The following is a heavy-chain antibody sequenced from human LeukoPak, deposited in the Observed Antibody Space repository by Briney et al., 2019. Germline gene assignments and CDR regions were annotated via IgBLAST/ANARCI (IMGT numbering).Heavy chain of an antibody. J-gene: IGHJ4*02. CDR2: MYYSGST. CDR1: GGSISGRNYY. V-gene: IGHV4-39*07. D-gene: IGHD5-18*01. Sequence: SETLSLTCTVSGGSISGRNYYWGWIRQPPGKGLEWIGSMYYSGSTYSNPSLKSRVTISVDTSKNQFSLRLSSVTAADTAVYYCARLRVRGYGYGPWEGPTWVDYWGQGTLVTVSS. CDR3: ARLRVRGYGYGPWEGPTWVDY.